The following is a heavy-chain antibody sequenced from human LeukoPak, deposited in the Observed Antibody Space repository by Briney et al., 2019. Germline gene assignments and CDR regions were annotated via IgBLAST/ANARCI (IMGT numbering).Heavy chain of an antibody. CDR1: GGTFSSYA. CDR2: IIPIFGTA. D-gene: IGHD4-23*01. V-gene: IGHV1-69*01. J-gene: IGHJ3*02. CDR3: ATTGYGGTYDAFDI. Sequence: SVKVSCKASGGTFSSYAISWVRQAPGQGLEWMGGIIPIFGTANYAQKFQGRVTITADESTSTAYMELSSLRSEDTAVFYCATTGYGGTYDAFDIWGQGTMVTVSS.